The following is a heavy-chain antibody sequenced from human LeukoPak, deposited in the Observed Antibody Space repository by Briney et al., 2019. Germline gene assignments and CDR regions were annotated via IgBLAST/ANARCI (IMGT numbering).Heavy chain of an antibody. CDR2: ISAYNGNT. CDR3: ARSPTRDLLRYFDLGLDYYYYGMDV. Sequence: ASVKVSCKASGYTFTSYGISWVRQAPGQGLEWMGWISAYNGNTNYAQKLQSRVTMTTDTSTSTAYMELRSLRSDDTAVYYCARSPTRDLLRYFDLGLDYYYYGMDVWGQGTTVTVSS. CDR1: GYTFTSYG. D-gene: IGHD3-9*01. J-gene: IGHJ6*02. V-gene: IGHV1-18*01.